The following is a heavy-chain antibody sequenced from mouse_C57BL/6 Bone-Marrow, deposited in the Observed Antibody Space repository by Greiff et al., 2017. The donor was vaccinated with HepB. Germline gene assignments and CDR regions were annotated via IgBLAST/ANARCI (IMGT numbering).Heavy chain of an antibody. Sequence: DVQLQESGPGLVKPSQSLSLTCSVTGYSITSGYYWNWIRQFPGNKLEWMGYISYDGSNNYNPSLKNRISITRDTSKNQFFLKLNSVTTEDTATYYCARDRGGYDRFAYWGQGTLVTVSA. D-gene: IGHD2-2*01. CDR1: GYSITSGYY. V-gene: IGHV3-6*01. CDR3: ARDRGGYDRFAY. CDR2: ISYDGSN. J-gene: IGHJ3*01.